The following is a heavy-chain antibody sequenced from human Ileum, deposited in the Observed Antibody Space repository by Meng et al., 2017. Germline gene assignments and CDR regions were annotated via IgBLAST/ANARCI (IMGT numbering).Heavy chain of an antibody. J-gene: IGHJ4*02. V-gene: IGHV4-34*01. Sequence: QVQQNQGAACLLKPSDTRSLSCAFCGGSFNDYYWSWVRQSPGKGLEWIGQIHHSGRTNYKSSLERRVTISVDTSKSQFSLKLTSVTAADTAMYYCVRGPARETHDFDYWGQGALVTVSS. CDR1: GGSFNDYY. D-gene: IGHD1-26*01. CDR2: IHHSGRT. CDR3: VRGPARETHDFDY.